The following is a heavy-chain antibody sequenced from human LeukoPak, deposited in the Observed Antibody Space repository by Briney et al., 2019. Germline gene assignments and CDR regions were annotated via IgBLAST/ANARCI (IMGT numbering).Heavy chain of an antibody. V-gene: IGHV3-23*01. D-gene: IGHD2-21*01. CDR2: ISDSGNT. CDR1: GFNFNNYG. CDR3: AKAPVTTCRGAYCYPFDY. J-gene: IGHJ4*02. Sequence: HAGGSLRLSCAASGFNFNNYGMHWVRQAPGKGLEWVSAISDSGNTYHADSVKGRFTISRDSSKNTLFLQMNRLRPEDAAVYYCAKAPVTTCRGAYCYPFDYWGQGTLVTVSS.